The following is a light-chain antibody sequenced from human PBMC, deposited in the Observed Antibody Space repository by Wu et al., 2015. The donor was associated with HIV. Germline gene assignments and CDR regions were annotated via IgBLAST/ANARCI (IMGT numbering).Light chain of an antibody. J-gene: IGKJ4*01. CDR1: QSVNSNY. CDR3: QQYGTWLT. Sequence: EIVLTQSPGTLSLSPGERATLSCRASQSVNSNYLAWYQQRPGQAPRLLIYDAASRATGIPDRFSGSGSGTDFTLTISRPEPEDFAVYYCQQYGTWLTFGGGTKVEIK. V-gene: IGKV3-20*01. CDR2: DAA.